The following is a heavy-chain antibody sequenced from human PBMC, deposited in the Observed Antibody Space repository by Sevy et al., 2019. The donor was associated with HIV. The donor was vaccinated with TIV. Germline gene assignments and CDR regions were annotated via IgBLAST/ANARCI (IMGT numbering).Heavy chain of an antibody. Sequence: GGSLRLSCAASGFTFSYYSLTWVRQAPGKGLEWVSSISSRSSHIYYADSVKGRFTVSRDNAKNSVYLQMNSLRAEDTAMYYCTRARGGVAASGDYWGQGTLVTVSS. CDR1: GFTFSYYS. CDR2: ISSRSSHI. J-gene: IGHJ4*02. V-gene: IGHV3-21*06. D-gene: IGHD6-13*01. CDR3: TRARGGVAASGDY.